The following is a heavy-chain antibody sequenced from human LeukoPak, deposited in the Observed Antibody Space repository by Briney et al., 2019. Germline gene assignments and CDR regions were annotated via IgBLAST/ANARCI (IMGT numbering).Heavy chain of an antibody. CDR3: AIAYARIAAAGTGRY. Sequence: GASVKVSCKASGYTFTGYYMHWVRQAPGQRLEWMGWINPNSGCTNYAQKLQGRVTIITDESTSTAYMELSSLRSEDTAVYYCAIAYARIAAAGTGRYWGQGTLVTVSS. V-gene: IGHV1-2*02. J-gene: IGHJ4*02. CDR1: GYTFTGYY. D-gene: IGHD6-13*01. CDR2: INPNSGCT.